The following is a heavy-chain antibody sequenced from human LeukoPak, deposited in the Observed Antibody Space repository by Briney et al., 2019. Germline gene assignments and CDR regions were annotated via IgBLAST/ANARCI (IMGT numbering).Heavy chain of an antibody. V-gene: IGHV1-69*06. CDR2: IIPIFGTA. CDR3: ATDTAGVNYFDY. J-gene: IGHJ4*02. CDR1: GGTFSSYA. Sequence: SVKVSCKASGGTFSSYAISWVRQAPGQGLECMGGIIPIFGTANYAQKFQGRVTITADKSTSTAYMELSSLRSEATAVYYCATDTAGVNYFDYWGQGTLVTVSS. D-gene: IGHD5-18*01.